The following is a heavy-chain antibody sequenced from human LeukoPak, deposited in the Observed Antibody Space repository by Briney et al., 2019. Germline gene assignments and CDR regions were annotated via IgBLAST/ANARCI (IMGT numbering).Heavy chain of an antibody. Sequence: GESLRISCQGFGYTFTTSWIGWVRQLPGKGLEWTAIIYAGNSDTKYSPSFQGQVSISTDRSISTAYLQWSSLQASDTAIYYCAILNHPDGRVYWSQGTLVTVSS. CDR3: AILNHPDGRVY. CDR1: GYTFTTSW. V-gene: IGHV5-51*01. J-gene: IGHJ4*02. CDR2: IYAGNSDT. D-gene: IGHD5-24*01.